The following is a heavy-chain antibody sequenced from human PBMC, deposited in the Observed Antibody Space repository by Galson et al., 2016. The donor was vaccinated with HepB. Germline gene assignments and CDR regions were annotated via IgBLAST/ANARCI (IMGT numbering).Heavy chain of an antibody. J-gene: IGHJ5*02. V-gene: IGHV3-53*01. Sequence: SLRLSCAASGLTISTNYMNWVRQAPGKGLEWVSVLYSVGTTYYADSVKGRFIISRDISKNTLYLQMNSMRAEDTAVYYCTGEIYSSKTENWFDPWGQGTLVIVSS. CDR1: GLTISTNY. D-gene: IGHD6-13*01. CDR3: TGEIYSSKTENWFDP. CDR2: LYSVGTT.